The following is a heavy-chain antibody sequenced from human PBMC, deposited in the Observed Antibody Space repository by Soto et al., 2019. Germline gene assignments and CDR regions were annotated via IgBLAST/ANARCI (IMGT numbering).Heavy chain of an antibody. CDR2: ISYDGDNK. CDR1: GFTFNYHA. J-gene: IGHJ6*02. Sequence: QVQLVESGGGVVQPGRSLRLSCAASGFTFNYHALNWVRQAPGKGLEWVAVISYDGDNKYIAESVKGRFTISRDNSKNTVSLQMTSLRTEDTAMYFCARGTTTSAFSAMDVWGQGTRSPSP. V-gene: IGHV3-30-3*01. D-gene: IGHD1-1*01. CDR3: ARGTTTSAFSAMDV.